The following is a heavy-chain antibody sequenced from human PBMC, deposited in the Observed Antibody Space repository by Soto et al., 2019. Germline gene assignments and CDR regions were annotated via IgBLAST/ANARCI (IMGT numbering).Heavy chain of an antibody. Sequence: GGXLRLSCAASGFTFSDAWINWVRQAPGKGLEWVGRIKSKIDGGTTDFAAPVKGRFAISRDDSRDMVYMEMYSLKTDDTAVYYCTTDSLFTGQLVRMDNWGHGTLVTVSS. CDR2: IKSKIDGGTT. V-gene: IGHV3-15*07. CDR1: GFTFSDAW. D-gene: IGHD3-9*01. CDR3: TTDSLFTGQLVRMDN. J-gene: IGHJ4*01.